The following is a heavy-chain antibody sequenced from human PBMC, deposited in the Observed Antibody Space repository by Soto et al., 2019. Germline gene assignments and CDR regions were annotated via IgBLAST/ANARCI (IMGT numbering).Heavy chain of an antibody. D-gene: IGHD6-19*01. CDR1: GGSISSSSYC. Sequence: SETLSLTCTVSGGSISSSSYCWGWIRQPAGKGLEWIGSIYYSGNTYYNPSLKGRVTISVDTSKNHFSLKLSAVTAADAAVYYCARHGLPAVAGGGGFDYWGQGTLVTVSS. CDR3: ARHGLPAVAGGGGFDY. J-gene: IGHJ4*02. V-gene: IGHV4-39*01. CDR2: IYYSGNT.